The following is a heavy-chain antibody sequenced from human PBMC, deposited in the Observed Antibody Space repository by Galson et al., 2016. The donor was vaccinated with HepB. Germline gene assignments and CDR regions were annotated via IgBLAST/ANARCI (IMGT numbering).Heavy chain of an antibody. J-gene: IGHJ2*01. Sequence: PARVKPTQTLTLTCTFSGFSLSTRGVGVGWIRQPPGKALEWFALVYWDDHKRYSPSLQSRLTITKDTSKNQVVLTMTNTDPVDTATYYCAHTGPPRTDDDYRPWSFDLWGRGTLVTVSS. CDR2: VYWDDHK. CDR3: AHTGPPRTDDDYRPWSFDL. V-gene: IGHV2-5*02. D-gene: IGHD4-17*01. CDR1: GFSLSTRGVG.